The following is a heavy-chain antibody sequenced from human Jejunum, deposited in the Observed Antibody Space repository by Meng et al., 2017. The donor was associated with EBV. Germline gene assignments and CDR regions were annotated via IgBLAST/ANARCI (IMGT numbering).Heavy chain of an antibody. J-gene: IGHJ4*02. D-gene: IGHD1-14*01. CDR1: GFTFSGFA. CDR2: TSYDETDK. V-gene: IGHV3-30-3*01. Sequence: HVQRVESGGGVVQPGRSLRLSCEASGFTFSGFAMHWVRQAPGKGLEWVALTSYDETDKYYADSVKGRFTIYRDNSDNTLFLQMNSLKPEDTAVYYCAKERRGFYAEHWGQGTLVTVSS. CDR3: AKERRGFYAEH.